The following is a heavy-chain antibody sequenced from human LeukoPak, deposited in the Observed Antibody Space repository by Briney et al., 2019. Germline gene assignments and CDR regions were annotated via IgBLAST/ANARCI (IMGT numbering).Heavy chain of an antibody. D-gene: IGHD5-18*01. CDR1: GFTFSSFW. CDR2: INTDGRSI. J-gene: IGHJ5*02. Sequence: GGSLRLSCAASGFTFSSFWMHWVRQAPGKGLVWVSRINTDGRSISYADSVKGRFTISRDNSKNTLYLQMNSLRAEDTAVYYCAKDSRQLWLLWFDPWGQGTLVTVSS. CDR3: AKDSRQLWLLWFDP. V-gene: IGHV3-74*01.